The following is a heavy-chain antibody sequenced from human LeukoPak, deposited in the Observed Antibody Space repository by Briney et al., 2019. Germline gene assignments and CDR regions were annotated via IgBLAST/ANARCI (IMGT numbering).Heavy chain of an antibody. Sequence: SETLSLTCTVSGGSISSYYWSWIRQPPGKGLEWIGYIYYSGSTNYNPSLKSRVTISVDTTKNQFSLKLSSVTAADTAVYYCARDTSGAFDIWGQGTMVTVSS. CDR3: ARDTSGAFDI. V-gene: IGHV4-59*01. J-gene: IGHJ3*02. CDR1: GGSISSYY. CDR2: IYYSGST.